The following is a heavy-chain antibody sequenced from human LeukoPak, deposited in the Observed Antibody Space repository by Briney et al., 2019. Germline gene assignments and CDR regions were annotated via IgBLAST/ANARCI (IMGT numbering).Heavy chain of an antibody. CDR2: FDPEDGET. Sequence: ASVKVSCKVSGYTLTELSMHWVRQAPGKGLEWMGGFDPEDGETIYAQKFQGRVTMTEDTSTDTAYMELSSLRSEDTAVYYCATDPIAARGENWFDPWGQGTLVTVSS. V-gene: IGHV1-24*01. CDR3: ATDPIAARGENWFDP. CDR1: GYTLTELS. D-gene: IGHD6-6*01. J-gene: IGHJ5*02.